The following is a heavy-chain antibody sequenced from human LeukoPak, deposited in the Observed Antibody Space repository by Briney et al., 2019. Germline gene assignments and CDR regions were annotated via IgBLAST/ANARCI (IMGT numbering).Heavy chain of an antibody. Sequence: GESLKISCKGSGYSFANYWIGWVRQVPGKGLEWMGSMYPSDSDTRYSPSFEGQVTISADKSISTAYVQWSSLKASDTAIYYCTTLHWGSDYYYGLDVWGQGTTVIVSS. CDR1: GYSFANYW. J-gene: IGHJ6*02. V-gene: IGHV5-51*01. CDR2: MYPSDSDT. CDR3: TTLHWGSDYYYGLDV. D-gene: IGHD7-27*01.